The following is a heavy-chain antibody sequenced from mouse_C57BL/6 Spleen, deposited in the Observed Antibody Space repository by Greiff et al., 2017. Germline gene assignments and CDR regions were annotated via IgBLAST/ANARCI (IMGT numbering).Heavy chain of an antibody. CDR1: GYTFTSYW. CDR3: ARRDYGSSYVDYAMDY. D-gene: IGHD1-1*01. V-gene: IGHV1-59*01. Sequence: QVQLQQPGAELVRPGTSVKLSCKASGYTFTSYWMHWVKQRPGQGLEWIGVIDPSDSYTNYNQKFKGKATLTVDTSSSTAYMQLSSLTSEDSAVYYGARRDYGSSYVDYAMDYWGKGTSVTVSS. CDR2: IDPSDSYT. J-gene: IGHJ4*01.